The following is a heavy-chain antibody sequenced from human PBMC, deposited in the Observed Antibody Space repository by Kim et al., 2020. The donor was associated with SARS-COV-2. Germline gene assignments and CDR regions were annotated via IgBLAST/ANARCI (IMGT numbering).Heavy chain of an antibody. Sequence: VKGRFTISRDNSKNTLYLQMNSLRTEDTAVYYWAREPYYYGSGSPPPFDYWGQGTLVTVSS. CDR3: AREPYYYGSGSPPPFDY. V-gene: IGHV3-30*01. J-gene: IGHJ4*02. D-gene: IGHD3-10*01.